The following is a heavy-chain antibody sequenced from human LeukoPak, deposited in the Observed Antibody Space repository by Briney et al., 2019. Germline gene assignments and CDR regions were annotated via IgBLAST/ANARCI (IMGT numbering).Heavy chain of an antibody. CDR2: IYNSGST. D-gene: IGHD3-16*01. J-gene: IGHJ5*02. CDR1: GGSISSGSYY. V-gene: IGHV4-39*01. CDR3: ARHPLKPYISDWFDP. Sequence: SETLSLTCTVSGGSISSGSYYWGWIRQPPGKGLEWIGSIYNSGSTYYNPSLKSRVTISVDTSKNQFSLKLTSVTDTDTAVYYCARHPLKPYISDWFDPWGQGTLGTVSS.